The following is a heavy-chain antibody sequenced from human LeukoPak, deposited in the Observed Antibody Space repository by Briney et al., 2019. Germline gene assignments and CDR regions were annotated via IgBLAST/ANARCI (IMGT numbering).Heavy chain of an antibody. CDR2: IYTSGST. Sequence: SETLSLTCTVSGGSISSYYWSWIRQPAGKGLEWIGRIYTSGSTNYNPSLKSRVTISVDTSKNQFSLKLSSVTAADTAVYYCARWVVVVPAAMGAFDIWGQGTMVTVSS. CDR1: GGSISSYY. CDR3: ARWVVVVPAAMGAFDI. V-gene: IGHV4-4*07. D-gene: IGHD2-2*01. J-gene: IGHJ3*02.